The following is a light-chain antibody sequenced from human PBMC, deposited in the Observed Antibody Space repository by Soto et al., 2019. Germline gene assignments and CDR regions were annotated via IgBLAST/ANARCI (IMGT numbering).Light chain of an antibody. Sequence: EIVLTQSPGTLSLSPGERATLSCRASQSFSSTYLAWYQQKPGQAPRLLIYGASTRATGIPDRFSGSGSGTDFTLTISRLEPEDFAVYYCQQYGSSPQTLGQGTKVDIK. CDR3: QQYGSSPQT. CDR1: QSFSSTY. CDR2: GAS. V-gene: IGKV3-20*01. J-gene: IGKJ1*01.